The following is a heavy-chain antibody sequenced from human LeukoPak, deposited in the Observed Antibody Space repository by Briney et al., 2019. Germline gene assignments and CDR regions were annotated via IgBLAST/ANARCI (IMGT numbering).Heavy chain of an antibody. V-gene: IGHV3-66*01. D-gene: IGHD3-22*01. J-gene: IGHJ5*02. CDR1: GFTVSSNY. Sequence: GGSLRLSCAASGFTVSSNYMSWVRQAPGKGLEWVSVIYSDGSSYYADSVKGRFTLSRDNSKNTLYLQMNSVRAEDTATYYCARDLYDSSGHYVPYDPWGRGTLVTVSS. CDR3: ARDLYDSSGHYVPYDP. CDR2: IYSDGSS.